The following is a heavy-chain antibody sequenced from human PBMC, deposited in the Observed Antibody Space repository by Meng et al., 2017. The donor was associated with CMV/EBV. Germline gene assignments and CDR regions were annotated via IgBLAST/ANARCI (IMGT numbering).Heavy chain of an antibody. Sequence: FNGYYMHWVRQAPGQGLEWMGWINTNSGGTNYAQKFQGRVTMTRDTSISTAYMELSRLRSDDTAVYYCARDGAPYGIAAAGGLLFDPWGQGTLVTVSS. CDR3: ARDGAPYGIAAAGGLLFDP. D-gene: IGHD6-13*01. CDR2: INTNSGGT. CDR1: FNGYY. J-gene: IGHJ5*02. V-gene: IGHV1-2*02.